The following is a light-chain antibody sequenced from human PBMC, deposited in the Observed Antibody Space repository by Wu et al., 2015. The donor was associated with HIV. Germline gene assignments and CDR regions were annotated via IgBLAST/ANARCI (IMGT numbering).Light chain of an antibody. CDR3: QQYYSYPSLT. J-gene: IGKJ4*01. CDR1: QGISSY. Sequence: IRITQSPSSLSASTGDRVTITCRASQGISSYLAWYQQKPGKAPKPLIYAASTLQSGVPSRFSGSGSGTDFTLTISCLQSEDFATYYCQQYYSYPSLTFGGGTKVEIK. CDR2: AAS. V-gene: IGKV1-8*01.